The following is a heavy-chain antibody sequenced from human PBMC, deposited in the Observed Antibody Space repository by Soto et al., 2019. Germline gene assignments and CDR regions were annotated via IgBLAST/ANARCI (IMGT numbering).Heavy chain of an antibody. J-gene: IGHJ4*02. V-gene: IGHV3-23*01. CDR1: GFTFSSYA. CDR3: AKILITMVRGDLFDY. CDR2: ISGSGGST. D-gene: IGHD3-10*01. Sequence: PGGSLRLSCAASGFTFSSYAMSWVRQAPGKGLEWVSAISGSGGSTYYADSVKGRFTISRDNSKNTLYLQMNSLRAEDTAVYHCAKILITMVRGDLFDYWGQGTLDTVSS.